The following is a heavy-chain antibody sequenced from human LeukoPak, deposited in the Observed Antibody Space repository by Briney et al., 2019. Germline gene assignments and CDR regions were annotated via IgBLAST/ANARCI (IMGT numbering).Heavy chain of an antibody. V-gene: IGHV4-61*08. CDR1: GGSISSGDYY. CDR2: IYYSGST. CDR3: ARVRGERNDAFDI. J-gene: IGHJ3*02. Sequence: SETLSLTCTVSGGSISSGDYYWSWIRQPPGKGLEWIGYIYYSGSTNYNPSLKSRVTISVDTSKNQFSLKLSSVTAADTAVYYCARVRGERNDAFDIWGQGTMVTVSS. D-gene: IGHD1-1*01.